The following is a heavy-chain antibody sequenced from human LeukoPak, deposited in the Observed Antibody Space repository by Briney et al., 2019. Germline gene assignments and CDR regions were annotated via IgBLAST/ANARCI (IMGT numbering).Heavy chain of an antibody. CDR3: AKHTGSGSSSADCFDI. D-gene: IGHD1-26*01. Sequence: PGGSLRLSCSASGFTFSSYAMSWVRQAPGKGPEWVSAISGSGGATATADSVKGRFTISRDNSENTVYLQMNSLRAEDTAVYYCAKHTGSGSSSADCFDIWGQGAVVTVSS. V-gene: IGHV3-23*01. J-gene: IGHJ3*02. CDR1: GFTFSSYA. CDR2: ISGSGGAT.